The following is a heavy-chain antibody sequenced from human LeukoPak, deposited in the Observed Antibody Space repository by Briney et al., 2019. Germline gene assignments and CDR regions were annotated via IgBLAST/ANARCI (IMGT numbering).Heavy chain of an antibody. CDR1: GFTFSSYS. CDR2: ISSSSSYI. V-gene: IGHV3-21*01. Sequence: GGPLRLSCAASGFTFSSYSMNWVRQAPGKGLEWVSSISSSSSYIYYADSVKGRFTISRDNAKNSLYLQMNSLRAEDTAVYYCARDSPHGMFDYWGQGTPVTVSS. J-gene: IGHJ4*02. D-gene: IGHD1-20*01. CDR3: ARDSPHGMFDY.